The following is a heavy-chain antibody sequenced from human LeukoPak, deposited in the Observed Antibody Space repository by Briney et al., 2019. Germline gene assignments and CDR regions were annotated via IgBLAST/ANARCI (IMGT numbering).Heavy chain of an antibody. V-gene: IGHV4-39*01. J-gene: IGHJ4*02. D-gene: IGHD1-14*01. Sequence: KPSETLSLTCTVSGGSVSSYGYYWGWIRQPPGKGLEWIASMYYSGSTYYNPSLKSRVTISVDTSKNQLSLKLSSVTAADTAVYYCARKPRSGAGYFFDYWGQGTLLTVSS. CDR3: ARKPRSGAGYFFDY. CDR2: MYYSGST. CDR1: GGSVSSYGYY.